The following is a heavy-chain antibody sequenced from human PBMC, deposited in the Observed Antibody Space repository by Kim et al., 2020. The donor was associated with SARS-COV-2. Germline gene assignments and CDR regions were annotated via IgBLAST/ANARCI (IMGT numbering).Heavy chain of an antibody. V-gene: IGHV3-23*01. Sequence: GGSLRLSCAASGFTFSSYAMSWVRQAPGKGLEWVSAISGSGGSTYYADSVKGRFTISRDNSENTLYLQMNSLRAEDTAVYYCAKGYYGSGIRAIDYWGQGTLVTVSS. J-gene: IGHJ4*02. CDR2: ISGSGGST. CDR1: GFTFSSYA. D-gene: IGHD3-10*01. CDR3: AKGYYGSGIRAIDY.